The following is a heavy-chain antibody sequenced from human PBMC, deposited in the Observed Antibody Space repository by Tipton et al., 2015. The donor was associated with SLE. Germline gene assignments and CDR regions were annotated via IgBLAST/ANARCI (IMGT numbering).Heavy chain of an antibody. CDR1: GGSISSYY. V-gene: IGHV4-59*01. J-gene: IGHJ3*02. CDR2: IFYSGST. D-gene: IGHD1-26*01. Sequence: TLSLTCTVSGGSISSYYWSWIRQPPGKGLEWIGYIFYSGSTHYNPSLKSRVTISVDTSNNQFSLKLTSVTAADTAVYYCARKVGATTEGAFDIWGQGTMVTVSS. CDR3: ARKVGATTEGAFDI.